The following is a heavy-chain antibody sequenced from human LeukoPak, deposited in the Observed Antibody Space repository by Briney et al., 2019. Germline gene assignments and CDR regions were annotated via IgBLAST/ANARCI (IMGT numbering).Heavy chain of an antibody. Sequence: PGGSLRLSCAASGFTVSSNYMNWARQAPGKGLGWFSIIYSGGSTYYADSVKGRFTTSRDNSKNTLYLQMNSPRAEDTAVYYCGGSGSWYFDYWGRGTLVTVSS. J-gene: IGHJ4*02. CDR2: IYSGGST. D-gene: IGHD3-10*01. CDR3: GGSGSWYFDY. CDR1: GFTVSSNY. V-gene: IGHV3-53*01.